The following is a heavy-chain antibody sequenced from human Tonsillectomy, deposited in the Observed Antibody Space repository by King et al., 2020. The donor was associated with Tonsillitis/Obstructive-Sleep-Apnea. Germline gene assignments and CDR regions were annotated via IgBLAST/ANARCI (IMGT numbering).Heavy chain of an antibody. CDR1: GGSIGGYY. V-gene: IGHV4-59*01. D-gene: IGHD2-21*02. CDR2: IYNSGST. Sequence: QLQESGPGLVKPSETLSLTCTVSGGSIGGYYWNWIRQPPGKGLEWIAYIYNSGSTNYNPSLKSRVTISVDTSKNQFSLKLSSVTAADTAVYYCARTTRHIELVTTPPSRYFDRWGRGTLVIVSS. J-gene: IGHJ2*01. CDR3: ARTTRHIELVTTPPSRYFDR.